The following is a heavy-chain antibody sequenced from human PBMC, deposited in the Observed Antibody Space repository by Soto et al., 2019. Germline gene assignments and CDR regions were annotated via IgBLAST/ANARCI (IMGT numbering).Heavy chain of an antibody. CDR2: INHSGST. Sequence: SEPLSLPCAVYGGSVSGDYWSWIRQPPGKGLEWIGEINHSGSTNYNPSLKSRVTISVDTSKNQFSQKLSSVTAADTAVYYCARGLGYWGQGTLVTVSS. V-gene: IGHV4-34*01. CDR1: GGSVSGDY. CDR3: ARGLGY. J-gene: IGHJ4*02.